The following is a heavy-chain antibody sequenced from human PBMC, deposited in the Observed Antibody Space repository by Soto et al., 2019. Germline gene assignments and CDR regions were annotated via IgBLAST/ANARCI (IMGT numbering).Heavy chain of an antibody. Sequence: EAQLLESGGGLVQPGGSLRLSCAASGFTFRRFAMSWVRQFPGKGPEWVSSISGRGGSSYLADSVKGRFTVSRDNSESTLSLEMTGLRAEDTGLYYCARALSLDDSGNYYYGMDVWGQGTTVIVSS. J-gene: IGHJ6*02. CDR1: GFTFRRFA. CDR2: ISGRGGSS. D-gene: IGHD1-20*01. CDR3: ARALSLDDSGNYYYGMDV. V-gene: IGHV3-23*01.